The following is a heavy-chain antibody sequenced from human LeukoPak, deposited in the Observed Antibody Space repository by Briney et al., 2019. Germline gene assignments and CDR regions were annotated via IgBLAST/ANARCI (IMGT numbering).Heavy chain of an antibody. CDR2: INSNSGDT. V-gene: IGHV1-2*02. Sequence: ASVKVSCKASGYTFTGYYIHWVRQAPGQGLEYMGWINSNSGDTNYAQNFQGRVTLTRDTSINTVYLDVSRLRSDDTAVYYCARFEGYDSGSPPPWGQGTQVTVSS. CDR3: ARFEGYDSGSPPP. J-gene: IGHJ5*02. CDR1: GYTFTGYY. D-gene: IGHD3-10*01.